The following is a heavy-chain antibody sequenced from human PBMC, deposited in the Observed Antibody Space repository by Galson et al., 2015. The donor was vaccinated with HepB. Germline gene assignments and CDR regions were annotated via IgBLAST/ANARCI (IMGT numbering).Heavy chain of an antibody. CDR3: AKVIHLWLRLDAYDV. V-gene: IGHV3-30*18. CDR1: DFTFSSYG. D-gene: IGHD5-18*01. J-gene: IGHJ3*01. CDR2: ISYDGSNT. Sequence: SLRLSCAASDFTFSSYGMHWVRQAPGKGLEWVALISYDGSNTYYADSMKGRFTISRDNSKNTLFLQMNSLRAEDTAVYYCAKVIHLWLRLDAYDVWGQGTMVTVSS.